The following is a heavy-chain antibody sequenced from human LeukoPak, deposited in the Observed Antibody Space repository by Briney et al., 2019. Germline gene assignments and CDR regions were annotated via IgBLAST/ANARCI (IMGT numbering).Heavy chain of an antibody. Sequence: GGPLRLFGAASGLTLSSYEMNWVGRGPGKGLEWVSYISSSGSTIYYADSVKGRFTISRDNAKNSLYLQMNSLRAEDTAVYYCARGWTKFDYWGQGTLVTVSS. CDR2: ISSSGSTI. CDR3: ARGWTKFDY. D-gene: IGHD1-1*01. J-gene: IGHJ4*02. V-gene: IGHV3-48*03. CDR1: GLTLSSYE.